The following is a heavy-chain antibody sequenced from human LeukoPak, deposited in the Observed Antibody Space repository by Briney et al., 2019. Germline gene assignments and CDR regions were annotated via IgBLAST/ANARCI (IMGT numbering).Heavy chain of an antibody. CDR2: ISGSGGST. CDR1: GFTFSSYA. Sequence: GGSLRLSCAASGFTFSSYAMSWVRQAPGKGLEWVSAISGSGGSTYYADSVKGRFTISRDNSKNTLYLQMNSLRAEDTAVYYCARVGIEADIVVVPAAMHGVYGMDVWGQGTTVTVSS. D-gene: IGHD2-2*01. J-gene: IGHJ6*02. V-gene: IGHV3-23*01. CDR3: ARVGIEADIVVVPAAMHGVYGMDV.